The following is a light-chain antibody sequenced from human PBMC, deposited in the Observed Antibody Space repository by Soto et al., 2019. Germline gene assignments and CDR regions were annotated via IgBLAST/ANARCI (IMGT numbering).Light chain of an antibody. J-gene: IGLJ2*01. V-gene: IGLV2-14*01. CDR1: SSDIGGYNY. CDR2: EVY. CDR3: FSYTSASALV. Sequence: QSALTQPASVSGSPGQSITISCTGTSSDIGGYNYVSWYQLHPGKAPKLVIYEVYNRPSGVSTRFSGSKSGNTASLTISGLQAEDDADYYCFSYTSASALVFGGGTKVTVL.